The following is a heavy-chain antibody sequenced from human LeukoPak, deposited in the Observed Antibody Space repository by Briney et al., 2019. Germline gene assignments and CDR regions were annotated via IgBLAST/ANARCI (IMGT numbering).Heavy chain of an antibody. CDR3: ARVPHGKWYLNDY. CDR2: IYYSGST. D-gene: IGHD2-15*01. V-gene: IGHV4-59*01. Sequence: SETLSLTCTVSGGSISSYYWSWIRQPPGKGLEWIGYIYYSGSTSYNPSLKSRVTISVDTSKNQFSLKLSSVTAADTAVYYCARVPHGKWYLNDYWGQGTLVTVSS. CDR1: GGSISSYY. J-gene: IGHJ4*02.